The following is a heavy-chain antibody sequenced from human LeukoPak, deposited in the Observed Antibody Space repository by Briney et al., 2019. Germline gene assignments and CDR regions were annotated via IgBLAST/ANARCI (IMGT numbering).Heavy chain of an antibody. J-gene: IGHJ4*02. CDR3: ATYRQVLLPFES. Sequence: QSGGSLRLSCAASGFTFSSYSMNWVRQAPGKGLEWVSYVTSGSGTIYYADSVKGRFTISRDNSKSTLSLQMNSLRAEDTAIYYCATYRQVLLPFESWGQGTLVTVSS. CDR1: GFTFSSYS. D-gene: IGHD2-8*02. V-gene: IGHV3-48*01. CDR2: VTSGSGTI.